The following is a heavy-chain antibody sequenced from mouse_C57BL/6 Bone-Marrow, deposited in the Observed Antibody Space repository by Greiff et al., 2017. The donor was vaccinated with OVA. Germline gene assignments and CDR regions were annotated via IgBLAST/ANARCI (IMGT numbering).Heavy chain of an antibody. CDR2: IGSGSSTI. J-gene: IGHJ3*01. CDR3: AREGDYDWFAY. V-gene: IGHV5-17*01. Sequence: EVQRVESGGGLVKPGGSLKLSCAASGFTFSDYGMHWVRQAPEKGLEWVAYIGSGSSTIYYADTVKGRFTISRDNAKNTLFLQMTSLRSEDTAMYYCAREGDYDWFAYWGQGTLVTVSA. D-gene: IGHD2-4*01. CDR1: GFTFSDYG.